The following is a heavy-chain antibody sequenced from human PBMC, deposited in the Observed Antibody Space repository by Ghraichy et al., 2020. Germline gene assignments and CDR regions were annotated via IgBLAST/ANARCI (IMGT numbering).Heavy chain of an antibody. CDR3: ARVGRSSYYYYGMDV. J-gene: IGHJ6*02. CDR2: INPNSGGT. Sequence: ASVKLSCKASGYTFTGYYMHWVRQAPGQGLEWMGWINPNSGGTNYAQKFQGWVTMTRDTSISTAYMELSRLRSDDTAVYYCARVGRSSYYYYGMDVWGQGTTVTVSS. D-gene: IGHD6-13*01. CDR1: GYTFTGYY. V-gene: IGHV1-2*04.